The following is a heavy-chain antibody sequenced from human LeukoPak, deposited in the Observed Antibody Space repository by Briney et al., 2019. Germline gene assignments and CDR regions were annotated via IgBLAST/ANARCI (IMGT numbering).Heavy chain of an antibody. CDR3: ARRNVLTEGGAFDI. CDR1: GGSTSSYY. CDR2: IYNSRST. J-gene: IGHJ3*02. V-gene: IGHV4-59*08. Sequence: PSETLSLTCTVSGGSTSSYYWTWIRQPPGEGLEWIGYIYNSRSTNYNPSLNSRVTISADASKNQFSLKLNSVNAADTAVYYCARRNVLTEGGAFDIWGQGTMVTVSS. D-gene: IGHD3-9*01.